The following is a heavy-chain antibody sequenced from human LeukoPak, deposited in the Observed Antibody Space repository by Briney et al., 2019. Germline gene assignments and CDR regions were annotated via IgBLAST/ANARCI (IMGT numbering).Heavy chain of an antibody. D-gene: IGHD3-22*01. CDR2: MNPNSGNT. CDR3: ARGPPPTYYYDSSGNQDYYYGMDV. Sequence: ASVKVSCKASGYTFTSYDINWVRQATGQGLEWMGWMNPNSGNTGYAQKFQGRVTMTRNTSISTAYMELSSLRSEDTAVYYCARGPPPTYYYDSSGNQDYYYGMDVWGQGPTVTVSS. J-gene: IGHJ6*02. V-gene: IGHV1-8*01. CDR1: GYTFTSYD.